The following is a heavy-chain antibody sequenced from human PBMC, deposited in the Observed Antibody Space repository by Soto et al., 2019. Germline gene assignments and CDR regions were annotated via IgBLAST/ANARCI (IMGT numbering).Heavy chain of an antibody. CDR3: GRDNGRGGAIDL. J-gene: IGHJ5*02. CDR2: INSVSSWI. V-gene: IGHV3-48*04. D-gene: IGHD3-16*01. CDR1: GFNFNNHP. Sequence: EVQLVESGVGLVQPGGSLRLSCAASGFNFNNHPMDWVRQAPGKGLEWVSYINSVSSWILYADSVRGRFTISRDNAKNSLYLQMDSLRAEDTAVYYCGRDNGRGGAIDLWGQGALVTVSS.